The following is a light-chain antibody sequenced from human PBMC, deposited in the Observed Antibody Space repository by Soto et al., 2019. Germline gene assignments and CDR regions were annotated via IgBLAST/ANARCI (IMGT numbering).Light chain of an antibody. J-gene: IGKJ4*01. Sequence: DIQMTQSPSTLSASVGDGVTITCRASQNISVWLAWYQQRPGKAPKFLIYDASNLETGVSSRFSGSGSGTEFTLTIRSLQPDDFATYYCQQYNSYTGLTFGGGTKVEIK. CDR1: QNISVW. V-gene: IGKV1-5*01. CDR3: QQYNSYTGLT. CDR2: DAS.